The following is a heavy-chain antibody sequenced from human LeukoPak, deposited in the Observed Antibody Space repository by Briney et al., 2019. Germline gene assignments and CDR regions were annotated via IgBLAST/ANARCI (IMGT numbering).Heavy chain of an antibody. D-gene: IGHD6-6*01. CDR2: IYYSGST. CDR1: GGSISSHY. V-gene: IGHV4-59*11. Sequence: SETLSLTCTVSGGSISSHYWSWIRQPPGKGLEWIGYIYYSGSTNYNPSLKSRVTISVDTSKNQFSLKLSSVTAADTAVYYCARDTGEYSSSVDAFDIWGQGTMVTVSS. J-gene: IGHJ3*02. CDR3: ARDTGEYSSSVDAFDI.